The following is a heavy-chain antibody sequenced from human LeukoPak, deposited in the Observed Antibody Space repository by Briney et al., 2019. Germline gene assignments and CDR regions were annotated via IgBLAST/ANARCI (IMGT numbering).Heavy chain of an antibody. D-gene: IGHD4-11*01. Sequence: KPSETLSLTCTVSGGSISSYYWSWIRQPPGKGLEWIGYIYYSGSTNYNPSLKSRVTISVDTSKNQFSLKLSSVTAADTAVYYCARAFLHSDYDYWGQGTLVTVSS. CDR3: ARAFLHSDYDY. CDR2: IYYSGST. CDR1: GGSISSYY. V-gene: IGHV4-59*01. J-gene: IGHJ4*02.